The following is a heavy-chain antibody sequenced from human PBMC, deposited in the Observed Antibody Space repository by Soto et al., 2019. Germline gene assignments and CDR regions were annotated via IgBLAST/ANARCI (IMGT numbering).Heavy chain of an antibody. V-gene: IGHV3-30-3*01. CDR1: GFTFSSYA. CDR2: ISYDGSNK. Sequence: GGSLRLSCAASGFTFSSYAMHWVRQAPGKGLEWVAVISYDGSNKYYADSVKGRFTISRDNSKNTLYLQMNSLRAEDTAVYYCARHVHIVADMDVWGQGTTVTVSS. D-gene: IGHD5-12*01. J-gene: IGHJ6*02. CDR3: ARHVHIVADMDV.